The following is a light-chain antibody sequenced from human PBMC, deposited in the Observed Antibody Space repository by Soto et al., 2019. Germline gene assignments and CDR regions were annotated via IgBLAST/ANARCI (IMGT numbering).Light chain of an antibody. CDR1: SSNIGAGYD. V-gene: IGLV1-40*01. Sequence: QSVLTQPPSVSGAPGQRVTISCTGSSSNIGAGYDVHWYQQLPGTAPKLLIYGNSNRPSGVPDRFSGSKSGTSASLAITGLQAEDEADYYCQSYDSSLSGLLFGTGTKLTDL. J-gene: IGLJ1*01. CDR2: GNS. CDR3: QSYDSSLSGLL.